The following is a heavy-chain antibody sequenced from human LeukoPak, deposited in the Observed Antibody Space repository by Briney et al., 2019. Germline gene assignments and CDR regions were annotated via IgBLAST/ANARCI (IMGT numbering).Heavy chain of an antibody. CDR2: ISDGGGSA. CDR1: GFTFNNYA. D-gene: IGHD3-10*01. V-gene: IGHV3-23*01. CDR3: ATITMVRGVRNYFDY. J-gene: IGHJ4*02. Sequence: GGSLRLSCAAAGFTFNNYAMSWVRQAPGKGLKWVSAISDGGGSAYYADSVKGRFTISRDNSKNTLYLQMNSPRAEDTAVYYCATITMVRGVRNYFDYWGQGTLVTVSS.